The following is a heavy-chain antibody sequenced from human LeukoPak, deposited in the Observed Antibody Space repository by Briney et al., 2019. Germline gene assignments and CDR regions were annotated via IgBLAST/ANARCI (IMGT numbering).Heavy chain of an antibody. J-gene: IGHJ4*02. CDR1: GFTVSSNY. V-gene: IGHV3-66*01. Sequence: GGSLRLTCAASGFTVSSNYMSWVRQAPGKGLEWVSVIYSGGSTYYADSVKGRFTISRDNSKNTLYLQMNSLRAEDTAVYYCARGYYYDSSGYYPFDYWGQGTLVTVSS. CDR2: IYSGGST. CDR3: ARGYYYDSSGYYPFDY. D-gene: IGHD3-22*01.